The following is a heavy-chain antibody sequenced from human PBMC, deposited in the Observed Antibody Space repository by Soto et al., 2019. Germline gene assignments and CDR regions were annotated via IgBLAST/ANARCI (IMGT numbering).Heavy chain of an antibody. CDR2: IYSTGYA. Sequence: SETLSLTFLVSGGSINNAFWNWIRHTPGKGLQWVGYIYSTGYAAYNPSLEARATISMDKSRNQVSLRLTSVTAEDTATYYCVRGNNWFLLWGQGTPVTVSS. CDR3: VRGNNWFLL. J-gene: IGHJ5*01. CDR1: GGSINNAF. V-gene: IGHV4-4*08.